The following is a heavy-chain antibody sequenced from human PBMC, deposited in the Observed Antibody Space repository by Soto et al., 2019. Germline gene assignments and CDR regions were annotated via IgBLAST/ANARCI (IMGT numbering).Heavy chain of an antibody. CDR3: ARGGGGRDGFNFDY. D-gene: IGHD3-16*01. CDR2: IFYTGST. V-gene: IGHV4-28*03. CDR1: GYSISNTNW. J-gene: IGHJ4*02. Sequence: SETLSLTCAVSGYSISNTNWWGWIRQPPGKGLEWIGYIFYTGSTYYNPSLRSRVTMSLDTSKNQFSLNLTSVTAADTAVYYCARGGGGRDGFNFDYWGQGTLVTVSS.